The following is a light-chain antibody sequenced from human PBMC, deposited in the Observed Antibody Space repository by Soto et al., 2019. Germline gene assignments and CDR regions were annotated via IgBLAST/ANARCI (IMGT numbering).Light chain of an antibody. Sequence: QSVLTQPPSASGTPGQRATISCSGASSNIEVNYVYWYQKLPGTAPRLLIYRNNQRPSGVPDRFSGSKSGTSASLAISALRSEDEADYYCTVWDDSLRGRLFGGGTKLTVL. V-gene: IGLV1-47*01. CDR2: RNN. J-gene: IGLJ2*01. CDR1: SSNIEVNY. CDR3: TVWDDSLRGRL.